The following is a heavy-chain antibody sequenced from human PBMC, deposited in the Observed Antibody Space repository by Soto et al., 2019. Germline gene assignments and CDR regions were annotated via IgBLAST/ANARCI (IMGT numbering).Heavy chain of an antibody. D-gene: IGHD3-3*01. CDR1: GGSISSGDYY. Sequence: QVQLQESGPGLVKPSQTLSLTCTVSGGSISSGDYYWSWIRQPPGKGLEWIGYIYYSGSTYYNPSLKSRVTRSVDTSKNQFSLKLSSVTAADTAVYYCARGGSIFGVVSSFDYWGQGTLVTVSS. CDR3: ARGGSIFGVVSSFDY. V-gene: IGHV4-30-4*01. CDR2: IYYSGST. J-gene: IGHJ4*02.